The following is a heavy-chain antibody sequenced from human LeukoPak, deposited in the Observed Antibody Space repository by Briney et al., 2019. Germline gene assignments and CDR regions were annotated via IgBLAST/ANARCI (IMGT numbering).Heavy chain of an antibody. CDR3: ARHGTISSESYFDY. Sequence: SETLSLTCSVSGGSVSSYYWSWIRQSPGKGLEWVGYIHNSGRTNYNPSLKSRVTGFVDTSKNQVSLRLSSVTAADTAVYYCARHGTISSESYFDYWGQGALVTVSS. V-gene: IGHV4-59*08. CDR1: GGSVSSYY. CDR2: IHNSGRT. J-gene: IGHJ4*02. D-gene: IGHD1-14*01.